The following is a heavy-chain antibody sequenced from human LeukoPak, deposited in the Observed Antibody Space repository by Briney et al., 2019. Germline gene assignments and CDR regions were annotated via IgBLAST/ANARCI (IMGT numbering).Heavy chain of an antibody. J-gene: IGHJ4*02. CDR3: AKVVGATTRVYFDY. V-gene: IGHV3-23*01. CDR1: GFTFSSDA. Sequence: WGSLCLTCAASGFTFSSDAMSWVRQAPGKGLEWVSTISSSGGSTYYADSVKGRFTISRDNSKNTLYLQMNSLRAEDTAVYYSAKVVGATTRVYFDYWGQGTLVTVSS. CDR2: ISSSGGST. D-gene: IGHD1-26*01.